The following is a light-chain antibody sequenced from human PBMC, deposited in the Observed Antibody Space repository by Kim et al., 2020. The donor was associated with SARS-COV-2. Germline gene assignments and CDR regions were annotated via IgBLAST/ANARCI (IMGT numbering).Light chain of an antibody. V-gene: IGLV1-40*01. J-gene: IGLJ3*02. CDR2: GNS. Sequence: QSVLTQPPSVSGAPGQRVTISCTGSSSNIGAGYDVHWYQQLPGTAPKLLIYGNSNRPSGVPDRFSGSKSGTSASLAITGLQAEDEADYYCQSYDSSLRGPWVFGGGTQLTVL. CDR1: SSNIGAGYD. CDR3: QSYDSSLRGPWV.